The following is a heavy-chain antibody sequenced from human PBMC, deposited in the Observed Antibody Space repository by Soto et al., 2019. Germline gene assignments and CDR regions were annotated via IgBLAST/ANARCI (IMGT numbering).Heavy chain of an antibody. CDR3: AKEADDYGDYASDGWFDP. CDR2: ISYDGSNK. V-gene: IGHV3-30*18. J-gene: IGHJ5*02. Sequence: GGSLRLSCAASGFTFSSSGMHWVRQAPGKGLEWVAVISYDGSNKYYADSVKGRFTISRDNSKNTLYLQMNSLRAEDTAVYYCAKEADDYGDYASDGWFDPWGQGTLVTVSS. CDR1: GFTFSSSG. D-gene: IGHD4-17*01.